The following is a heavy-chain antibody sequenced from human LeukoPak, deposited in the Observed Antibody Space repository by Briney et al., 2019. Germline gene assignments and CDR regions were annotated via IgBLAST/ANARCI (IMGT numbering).Heavy chain of an antibody. CDR2: IKEDGSEK. Sequence: GGSLRLSCAASGFTFSSYSMTWVRQAPGKGLEWVANIKEDGSEKYYVDSVTGRFTISRDNAKNLLYLQMNSLRAEDTAMYFCAMEYGYYFDSWGQGTLVTVSS. CDR1: GFTFSSYS. CDR3: AMEYGYYFDS. J-gene: IGHJ4*02. V-gene: IGHV3-7*04. D-gene: IGHD3-22*01.